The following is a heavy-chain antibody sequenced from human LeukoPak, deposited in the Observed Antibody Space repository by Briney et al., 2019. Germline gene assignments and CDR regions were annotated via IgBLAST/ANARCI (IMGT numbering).Heavy chain of an antibody. V-gene: IGHV1-18*01. J-gene: IGHJ3*02. CDR2: ISAYNGNT. Sequence: ASVKVSCKASGYTFTSYGISWVRQAPRQGLEWMGWISAYNGNTNYAQKLQGRVTMTTDTSTSTAYMELRSLRSDDTAVYYCARGGGPALRYFDWLLKAHAFDIWGQGTMVTVSS. CDR1: GYTFTSYG. D-gene: IGHD3-9*01. CDR3: ARGGGPALRYFDWLLKAHAFDI.